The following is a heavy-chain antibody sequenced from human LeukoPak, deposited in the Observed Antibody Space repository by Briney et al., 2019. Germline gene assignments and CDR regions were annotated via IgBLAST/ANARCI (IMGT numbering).Heavy chain of an antibody. J-gene: IGHJ3*02. CDR3: ARIEWERLRRAFDI. Sequence: GGSLRLSCAASGFTVSDNYMTWVRQAPGKGLEWVSSIYSAGATHYAESVKGRFTISRDNSKNTLYLQMNSLSAEDMAVYYCARIEWERLRRAFDIWGQGTMVTVSS. V-gene: IGHV3-53*01. CDR1: GFTVSDNY. D-gene: IGHD1-26*01. CDR2: IYSAGAT.